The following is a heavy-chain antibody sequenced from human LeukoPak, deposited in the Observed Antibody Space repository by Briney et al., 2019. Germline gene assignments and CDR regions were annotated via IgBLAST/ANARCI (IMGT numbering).Heavy chain of an antibody. CDR2: IYHSGST. CDR3: ARALQQYYYDSSAYLLFDP. Sequence: SETLSLTCTVSGGSISSGGYYWSWIRQPPGKGLEWIGEIYHSGSTNYNPSPKSRVTISVDKSENQFSLKLSSVTAADTAVYYCARALQQYYYDSSAYLLFDPWGQGTLVTVSS. V-gene: IGHV4-39*07. D-gene: IGHD3-22*01. CDR1: GGSISSGGYY. J-gene: IGHJ5*02.